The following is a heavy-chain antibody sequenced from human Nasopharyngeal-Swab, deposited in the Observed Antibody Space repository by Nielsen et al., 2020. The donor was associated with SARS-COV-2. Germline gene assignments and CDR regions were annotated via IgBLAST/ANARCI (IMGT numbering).Heavy chain of an antibody. CDR1: GYTFSDYY. V-gene: IGHV1-2*06. Sequence: ASVKVSCKASGYTFSDYYIHWVRQAPGQGLDWMGRINPGSGDTYYAQKFQGRITVTGDTSINKAYMELSRLTSDDTAVYFCARLTEFSGTGCIFDYWGQGTLVTVSS. CDR2: INPGSGDT. J-gene: IGHJ4*02. D-gene: IGHD2-2*01. CDR3: ARLTEFSGTGCIFDY.